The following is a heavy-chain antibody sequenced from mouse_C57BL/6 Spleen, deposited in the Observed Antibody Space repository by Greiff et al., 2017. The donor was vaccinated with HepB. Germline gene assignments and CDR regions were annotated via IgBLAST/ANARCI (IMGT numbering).Heavy chain of an antibody. Sequence: QVQLKESGAELVRPGTSVKMSCKASGYTFTNYWIGWAKQRPGHGLEWIGDIYPGGGYTNYNEKFKGKATLTADKSSSTAYMQFSSLTSEDSAIYYCARGGRDGYFYAMDYWGQGTSVTVSS. CDR2: IYPGGGYT. CDR1: GYTFTNYW. CDR3: ARGGRDGYFYAMDY. V-gene: IGHV1-63*01. J-gene: IGHJ4*01. D-gene: IGHD2-3*01.